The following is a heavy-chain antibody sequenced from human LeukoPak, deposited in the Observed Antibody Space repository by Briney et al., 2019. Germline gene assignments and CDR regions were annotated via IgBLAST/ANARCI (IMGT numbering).Heavy chain of an antibody. J-gene: IGHJ3*02. V-gene: IGHV3-33*06. Sequence: GGSLRLSCAASGFTFTTYWMSWIRQAPGKGLEWVAVIWYDGSNKYYADSVKGRFTISRDNSKNTLYLQMNSLRAEDTAVYYCVKDPDPRYCSSTSCSPIWGQGTMVTVSS. CDR1: GFTFTTYW. D-gene: IGHD2-2*01. CDR2: IWYDGSNK. CDR3: VKDPDPRYCSSTSCSPI.